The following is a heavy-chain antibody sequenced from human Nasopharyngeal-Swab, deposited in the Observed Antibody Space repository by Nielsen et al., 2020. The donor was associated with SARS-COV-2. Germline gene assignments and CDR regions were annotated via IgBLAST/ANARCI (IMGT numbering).Heavy chain of an antibody. Sequence: GESLKISCAASGFTVSSNYMSWVRQAPGKGLEWVSVIYSGGSTYYADSVKGRFTISRDNSKNTLYFQMNSLRAEDTAVYYCAREGGYSYGWSTYYYYGMDVWGQGTTVTVSS. V-gene: IGHV3-53*01. CDR1: GFTVSSNY. D-gene: IGHD5-18*01. CDR3: AREGGYSYGWSTYYYYGMDV. J-gene: IGHJ6*02. CDR2: IYSGGST.